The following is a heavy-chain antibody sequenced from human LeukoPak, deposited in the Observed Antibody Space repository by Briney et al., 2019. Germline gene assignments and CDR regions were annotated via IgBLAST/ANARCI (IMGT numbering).Heavy chain of an antibody. CDR3: AKGMDSSGYLHAFDI. Sequence: QPGGSLRLSCAASGFTFSSYGMHWVRQAPGKGLEWVAVISYDGSNKYYADSVKGRFTISRDNSKNTLYLQTNSLRAEDTAVYYCAKGMDSSGYLHAFDIWGQGTMVTVSS. CDR1: GFTFSSYG. J-gene: IGHJ3*02. D-gene: IGHD3-22*01. CDR2: ISYDGSNK. V-gene: IGHV3-30*18.